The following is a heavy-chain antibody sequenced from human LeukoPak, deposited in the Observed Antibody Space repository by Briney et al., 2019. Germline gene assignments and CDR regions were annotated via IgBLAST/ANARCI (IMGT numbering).Heavy chain of an antibody. Sequence: SSETLSLTCTVSGGSIDTTTYYWAWIRQPPGKGLEWIGSIFYNGKTYYNPSLDTRLTMSVDASERHFSLHLSSVTAADTAVYFCARQDARLNWFDPWGQGTLVTVSS. V-gene: IGHV4-39*01. CDR1: GGSIDTTTYY. CDR3: ARQDARLNWFDP. CDR2: IFYNGKT. J-gene: IGHJ5*02.